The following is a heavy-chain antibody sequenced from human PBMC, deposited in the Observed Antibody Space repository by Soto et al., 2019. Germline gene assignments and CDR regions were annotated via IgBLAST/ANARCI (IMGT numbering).Heavy chain of an antibody. CDR2: IYSGGST. V-gene: IGHV3-66*01. CDR3: ARDLGYCSGGSCYVEYFQH. CDR1: GFTVSSNY. J-gene: IGHJ1*01. Sequence: EVQLVESGGGLVQPGGSLRLSCAASGFTVSSNYMSWVRQAPGKGLEGVSVIYSGGSTYYADSVKGRFTISRDNSKNTLYLQMNSLRAEDTAVYYCARDLGYCSGGSCYVEYFQHWGQGTLVTVSS. D-gene: IGHD2-15*01.